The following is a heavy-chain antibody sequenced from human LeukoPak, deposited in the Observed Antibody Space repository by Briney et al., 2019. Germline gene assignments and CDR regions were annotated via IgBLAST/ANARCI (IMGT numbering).Heavy chain of an antibody. Sequence: GRSLRLSCAASGFTFSSYGIHWVRQAPGKGLEWVAVIWYGGSNKYYADSVKGRFTISRDNSKNTLYLQMNSLRAEDTAVYYCAKEGYYGSGSFPDSWGQGTLVTVSS. CDR3: AKEGYYGSGSFPDS. D-gene: IGHD3-10*01. CDR2: IWYGGSNK. CDR1: GFTFSSYG. J-gene: IGHJ4*02. V-gene: IGHV3-30*18.